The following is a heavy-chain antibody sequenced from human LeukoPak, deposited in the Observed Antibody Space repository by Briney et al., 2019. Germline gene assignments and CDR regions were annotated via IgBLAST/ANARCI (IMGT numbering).Heavy chain of an antibody. CDR1: GFTFGDYA. V-gene: IGHV3-49*04. CDR2: IRSKAYGGTT. D-gene: IGHD5-12*01. J-gene: IGHJ6*02. CDR3: TTYDPSNYYGMDV. Sequence: GGSLRLSCTTSGFTFGDYAMTWVRQAPGKGLEWVGLIRSKAYGGTTEFAASVKGRFTISRDDSKSIAYLQMNSLKTEDTAVYYCTTYDPSNYYGMDVWGQGTTVTVS.